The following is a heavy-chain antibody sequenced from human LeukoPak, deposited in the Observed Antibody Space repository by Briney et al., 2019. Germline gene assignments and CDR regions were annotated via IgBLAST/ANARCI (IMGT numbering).Heavy chain of an antibody. CDR1: GFTFSSYG. D-gene: IGHD1-1*01. V-gene: IGHV3-30*02. J-gene: IGHJ3*02. CDR3: AKVANWNGDAFDI. CDR2: IRYDGSHK. Sequence: GGSLRLSCAASGFTFSSYGMHWVRQAPGKGLEWVTFIRYDGSHKYYADSVKGRFTISRDNSKNTLFLQMNSLRAEDTAVYYCAKVANWNGDAFDIWGQGTMVTVSS.